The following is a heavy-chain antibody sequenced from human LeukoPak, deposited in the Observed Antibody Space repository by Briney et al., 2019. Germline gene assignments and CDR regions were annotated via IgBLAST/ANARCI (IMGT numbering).Heavy chain of an antibody. V-gene: IGHV3-23*01. CDR3: ARTPRGSRDGYNYNY. CDR1: GFTFSSYA. J-gene: IGHJ4*02. D-gene: IGHD5-24*01. CDR2: ISGSGGST. Sequence: GGSLRLSCAASGFTFSSYAMSWVRQAPGKGLEWVSAISGSGGSTYYADSVKGRFTISRDNSKNTLYLQMNSLRAEDTAVYYCARTPRGSRDGYNYNYWGQGTLVTVSS.